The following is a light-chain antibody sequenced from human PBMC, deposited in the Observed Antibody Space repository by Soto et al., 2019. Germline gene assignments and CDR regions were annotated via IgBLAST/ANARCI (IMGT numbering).Light chain of an antibody. V-gene: IGKV3-20*01. CDR3: QQYGSSPPYT. CDR2: CAS. CDR1: QSVSSNY. Sequence: EIVLTQSPGTLSLSPGEGATLSCRASQSVSSNYLAWYQQKPGQAPRLLIFCASSRASDIPDRFSGSGSGTDFTLTISRLEPEDFAVYYCQQYGSSPPYTFGQGTKLEIK. J-gene: IGKJ2*01.